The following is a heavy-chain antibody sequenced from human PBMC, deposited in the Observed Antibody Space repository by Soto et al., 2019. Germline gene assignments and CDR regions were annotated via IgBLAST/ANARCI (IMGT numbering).Heavy chain of an antibody. CDR1: GFTFSSYA. Sequence: GGSLRLSCAASGFTFSSYAMSWVRQAPGKGLEWVSAISGSGGSTYYADSVKGRFTISRDNSKNTLYLQMNSLRAEDTAVYYCAIGGSGSYYNFAFDIWGQGTMVTVSS. CDR3: AIGGSGSYYNFAFDI. CDR2: ISGSGGST. D-gene: IGHD3-10*01. V-gene: IGHV3-23*01. J-gene: IGHJ3*02.